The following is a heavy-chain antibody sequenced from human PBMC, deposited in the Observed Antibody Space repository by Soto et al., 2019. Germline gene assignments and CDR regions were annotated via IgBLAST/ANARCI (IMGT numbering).Heavy chain of an antibody. CDR3: ARLWSITMVRGVMAEDY. CDR2: INPSGGST. CDR1: GYTFTSYY. J-gene: IGHJ4*02. D-gene: IGHD3-10*01. V-gene: IGHV1-46*01. Sequence: ASVKVSCKASGYTFTSYYMHWVRQAPGQGLEWMGIINPSGGSTSYAQKFQGRVTMTRDTSTSTVYMELSSLRSEDTAVYYCARLWSITMVRGVMAEDYWGQGTLVTVSS.